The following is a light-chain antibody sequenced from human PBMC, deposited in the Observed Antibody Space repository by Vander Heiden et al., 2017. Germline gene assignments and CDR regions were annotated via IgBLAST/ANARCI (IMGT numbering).Light chain of an antibody. CDR1: NIGSTN. CDR2: RSN. CDR3: EEWDGSTAV. V-gene: IGLV3-9*01. J-gene: IGLJ3*02. Sequence: SYELTQPLSVSVALGQTATITCGGNNIGSTNVFWYQQKPGQAPVVVIYRSNNRPSGIPERFSGSNSGDTATLTISRAEAEDEADFYCEEWDGSTAVFGGGTKLTVL.